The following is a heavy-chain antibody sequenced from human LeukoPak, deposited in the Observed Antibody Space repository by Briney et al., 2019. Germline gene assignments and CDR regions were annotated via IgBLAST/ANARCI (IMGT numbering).Heavy chain of an antibody. CDR3: ARKLLGSSSCRE. V-gene: IGHV4-59*05. CDR1: GGSISSYY. Sequence: SETLSLTCTVSGGSISSYYWSWIRQPPGKGLEWIGSIYYSGSTYCNPSLKSRVTISVDTSKNQFSLKLSSVTAADTAVYYCARKLLGSSSCREGGQGTLVTVSS. CDR2: IYYSGST. D-gene: IGHD6-13*01. J-gene: IGHJ4*02.